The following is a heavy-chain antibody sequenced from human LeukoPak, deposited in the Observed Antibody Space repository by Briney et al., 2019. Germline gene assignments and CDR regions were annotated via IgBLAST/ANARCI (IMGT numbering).Heavy chain of an antibody. CDR1: GFTFSSYG. Sequence: PGGSLRLSCAASGFTFSSYGMHGVGQAPGKGLEGVAVISYDGRNKDYADSVKGRFTISRDSAKNTLYLQMNSLRAEDTAVYYCAKDRGVGYYDSVGYPDSWGQGTLVTVSS. CDR2: ISYDGRNK. CDR3: AKDRGVGYYDSVGYPDS. J-gene: IGHJ4*02. D-gene: IGHD3-22*01. V-gene: IGHV3-30*18.